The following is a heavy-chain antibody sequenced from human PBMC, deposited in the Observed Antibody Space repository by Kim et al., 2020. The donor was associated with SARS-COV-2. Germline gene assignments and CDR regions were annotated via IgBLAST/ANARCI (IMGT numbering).Heavy chain of an antibody. V-gene: IGHV3-15*01. J-gene: IGHJ4*02. CDR1: GFTFSNAW. Sequence: GGSLRLSCAASGFTFSNAWMSWVRQAPGKGLEWVGRIKSKTDGGTTDYAAPVKGRFTISRDDSKNTLYLQMNSLKTEDTAVYYCTTDSDGRRWTYGPDYWGQGTLVTVSS. D-gene: IGHD2-15*01. CDR2: IKSKTDGGTT. CDR3: TTDSDGRRWTYGPDY.